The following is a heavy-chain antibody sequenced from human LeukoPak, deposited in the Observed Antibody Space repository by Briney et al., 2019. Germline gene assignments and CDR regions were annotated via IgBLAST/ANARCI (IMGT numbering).Heavy chain of an antibody. CDR2: INPNSGGT. Sequence: ASVKVSCKASGYTFTGYYMHWVRQAPGQGLEWMGWINPNSGGTNYAQKFQGRVTMTRDTSISTAYMELSRLRSHDTAVYYCARDDGISSNFDYWGQGTLVTVSS. V-gene: IGHV1-2*02. CDR3: ARDDGISSNFDY. CDR1: GYTFTGYY. D-gene: IGHD2-2*01. J-gene: IGHJ4*02.